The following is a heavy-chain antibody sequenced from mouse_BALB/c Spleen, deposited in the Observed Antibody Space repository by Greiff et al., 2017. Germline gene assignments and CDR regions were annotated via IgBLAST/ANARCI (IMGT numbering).Heavy chain of an antibody. J-gene: IGHJ4*01. D-gene: IGHD1-1*01. V-gene: IGHV3-8*02. CDR2: ISYSGST. Sequence: VQLKQSGPSLVKPSQTLSLTCSVTGDSITSGYWNWIRKFPGNKLEYMGYISYSGSTYYNPSLKSRISITRDTSKNQYYLQLNSVTTEDTATYYCARDPYYYGSSYYAMDYWGQGTSVTVSS. CDR1: GDSITSGY. CDR3: ARDPYYYGSSYYAMDY.